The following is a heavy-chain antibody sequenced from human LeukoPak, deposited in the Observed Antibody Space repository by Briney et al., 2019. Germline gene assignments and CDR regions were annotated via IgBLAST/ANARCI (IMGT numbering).Heavy chain of an antibody. CDR3: ARGYNWNDVTIDY. CDR1: GGSFSGYY. CDR2: INHSGST. Sequence: SETLSLTCAVYGGSFSGYYWSWLRQPPGKGLEGIGEINHSGSTNYNPSLKSRVTISVDTSKNQSSLKLSSVTAADTAVYYCARGYNWNDVTIDYWGQGTLVTVSS. J-gene: IGHJ4*02. D-gene: IGHD1-20*01. V-gene: IGHV4-34*01.